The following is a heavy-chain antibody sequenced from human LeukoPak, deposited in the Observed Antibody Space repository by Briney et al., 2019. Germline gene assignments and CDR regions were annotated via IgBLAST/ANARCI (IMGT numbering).Heavy chain of an antibody. D-gene: IGHD2-2*01. J-gene: IGHJ5*02. V-gene: IGHV1-2*02. Sequence: ASVKVSCKASGYTFTGHYIHWVRQAPGQGLEWMGWNNPNSGGTKYVQKFQGRVTMTRDTSSSTAYMELRSLRSDDTAVYYCARVRCSSTSCYPRRNWFDPWGQGTLVTVPS. CDR3: ARVRCSSTSCYPRRNWFDP. CDR2: NNPNSGGT. CDR1: GYTFTGHY.